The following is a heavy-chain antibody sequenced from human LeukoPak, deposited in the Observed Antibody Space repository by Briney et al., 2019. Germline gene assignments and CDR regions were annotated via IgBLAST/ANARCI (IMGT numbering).Heavy chain of an antibody. CDR1: GGTFSSYA. J-gene: IGHJ4*02. V-gene: IGHV1-69*05. D-gene: IGHD3-3*01. CDR3: ARGPRIRGFLEWLLVY. Sequence: ASVKVSCKASGGTFSSYATSWVRQAPGQGLEWMGGIIPIFGTANYAQKFQGRVTITTDESTSTAYMELSSLRSEDTAVYYCARGPRIRGFLEWLLVYWGQGTLVTVSS. CDR2: IIPIFGTA.